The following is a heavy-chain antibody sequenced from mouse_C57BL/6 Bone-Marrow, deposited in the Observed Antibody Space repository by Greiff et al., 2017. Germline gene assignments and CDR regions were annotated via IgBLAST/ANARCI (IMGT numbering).Heavy chain of an antibody. CDR1: GYTFTSYW. CDR2: IYPGNSDT. V-gene: IGHV1-5*01. Sequence: EVQLQQSGTVLARPGASVKMSCKTSGYTFTSYWMHWVKQRPGQGLEWIGAIYPGNSDTSYNQKFKGKAKLTAVTSASTAYMELSSLTNEDSAVYYCTSYYGSSAWFAYWGQGTLVTVSA. CDR3: TSYYGSSAWFAY. J-gene: IGHJ3*01. D-gene: IGHD1-1*01.